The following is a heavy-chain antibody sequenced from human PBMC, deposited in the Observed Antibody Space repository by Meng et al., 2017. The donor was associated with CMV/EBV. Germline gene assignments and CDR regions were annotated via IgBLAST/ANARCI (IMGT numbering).Heavy chain of an antibody. CDR1: GFTFSYHY. CDR3: VRRRGWSRFDY. CDR2: VNSNNDAT. V-gene: IGHV1-2*06. D-gene: IGHD6-19*01. J-gene: IGHJ4*02. Sequence: QVQMVQTGAQMKKPXASVNVPCTTSGFTFSYHYIHWVRQAPGQGLEWMGRVNSNNDATKYARKFQGRVSMTRDTSSSTAHMELRRLMSDDTAVYYCVRRRGWSRFDYGGQGTLVIVSS.